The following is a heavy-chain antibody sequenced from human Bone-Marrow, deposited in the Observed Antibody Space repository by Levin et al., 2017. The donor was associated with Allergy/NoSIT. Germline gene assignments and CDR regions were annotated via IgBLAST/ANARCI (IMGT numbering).Heavy chain of an antibody. D-gene: IGHD2-15*01. CDR1: GFSFSNFA. CDR2: ISGGGGST. J-gene: IGHJ4*02. V-gene: IGHV3-23*01. Sequence: PGESLKISCTASGFSFSNFAMNWVRQTPGRGLEWVSSISGGGGSTYYHDAVKGRFTISRDNSKNTLYLQMNSLTAEDTAVYYCAKVAPPNCNGGSCYVPGFDSWGQGTLLTVSS. CDR3: AKVAPPNCNGGSCYVPGFDS.